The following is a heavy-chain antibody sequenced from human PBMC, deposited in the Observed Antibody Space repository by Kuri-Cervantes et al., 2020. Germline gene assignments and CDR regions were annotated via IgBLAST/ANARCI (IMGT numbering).Heavy chain of an antibody. Sequence: GGSLRLSCAASGFIFDDYGMSWVRQAPGKGLEWVSVIYSCGSTYYADSVKGRFTISRDNAKNSLYLQMNSLRAEDTAVYYCARGIWLRRIFDYWGQGTLVTVSS. CDR2: IYSCGST. D-gene: IGHD5-18*01. CDR1: GFIFDDYG. J-gene: IGHJ4*02. CDR3: ARGIWLRRIFDY. V-gene: IGHV3-66*01.